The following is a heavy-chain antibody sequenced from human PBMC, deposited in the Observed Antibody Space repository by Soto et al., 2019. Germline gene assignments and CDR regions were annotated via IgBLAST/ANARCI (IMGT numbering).Heavy chain of an antibody. J-gene: IGHJ6*02. Sequence: GASVKVSCKASGYTFTGYYMHWVRHAPGQGLEWMGWINPNSGGTNYAQKFQGRVTMTRDTSISTAYMELSRLRSDDTAVYYCARDSAYYYDSSGYSDYYYYYGMDVWGQGTTVTVSS. CDR2: INPNSGGT. D-gene: IGHD3-22*01. V-gene: IGHV1-2*02. CDR3: ARDSAYYYDSSGYSDYYYYYGMDV. CDR1: GYTFTGYY.